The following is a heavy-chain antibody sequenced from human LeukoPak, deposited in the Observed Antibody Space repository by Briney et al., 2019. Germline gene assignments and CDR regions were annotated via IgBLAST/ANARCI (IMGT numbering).Heavy chain of an antibody. CDR1: GFAFSTYT. J-gene: IGHJ4*02. V-gene: IGHV3-21*01. CDR3: ARDRYPLGSYAPPFDY. D-gene: IGHD3-16*01. Sequence: GGSLRLSCAASGFAFSTYTMNWVRQAPGKGLEWISCINSASSDIYYADSVWGRLTISRDNAKNSLYLQMDSLRAEDTGVYYCARDRYPLGSYAPPFDYWGQGILVTVSS. CDR2: INSASSDI.